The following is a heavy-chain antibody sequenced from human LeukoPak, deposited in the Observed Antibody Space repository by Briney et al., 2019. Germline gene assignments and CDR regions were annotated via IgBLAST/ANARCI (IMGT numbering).Heavy chain of an antibody. D-gene: IGHD1-26*01. V-gene: IGHV1-18*01. J-gene: IGHJ3*02. Sequence: ASVKPSCKASGYTYSTYGISWVRQAPRHGLKCMGWISAYNGNTNYAHKLQGRITMTPDTSTITAYIELRNLRSDDTTVHYCASQPQLSGGSYGEDDAFYIWGQGKMVTVSS. CDR3: ASQPQLSGGSYGEDDAFYI. CDR2: ISAYNGNT. CDR1: GYTYSTYG.